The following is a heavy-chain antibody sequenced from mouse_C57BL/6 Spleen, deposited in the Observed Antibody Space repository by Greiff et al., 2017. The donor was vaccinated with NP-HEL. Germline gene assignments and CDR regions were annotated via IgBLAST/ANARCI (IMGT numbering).Heavy chain of an antibody. V-gene: IGHV5-9*01. J-gene: IGHJ4*01. Sequence: EVKVVESGGGLVKPGGSLKLSCAASGFTFSSYTMSWVRQTPEKRLEWVATISGGGGNTYYPDSVKGRFTISRDNAKNTLYLQMSSLRSEDTALYYCARHGYYGSSYARYAMDYWGQGTSVTVSS. D-gene: IGHD1-1*01. CDR2: ISGGGGNT. CDR3: ARHGYYGSSYARYAMDY. CDR1: GFTFSSYT.